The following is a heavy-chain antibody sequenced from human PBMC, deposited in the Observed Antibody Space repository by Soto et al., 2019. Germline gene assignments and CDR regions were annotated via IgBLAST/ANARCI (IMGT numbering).Heavy chain of an antibody. CDR3: GREGGRYYDFWSGYSPGSGMDV. D-gene: IGHD3-3*01. V-gene: IGHV6-1*01. J-gene: IGHJ6*02. CDR1: GDSVSSNSAA. Sequence: SQTLSLTCAISGDSVSSNSAAWNWIRQSPSRGLEWLGRPYYRSTWYNDYAVSVKSRITINQDTSKNQFSLQLNYVTPENTVVYYAGREGGRYYDFWSGYSPGSGMDVWGQGTTVTVSS. CDR2: PYYRSTWYN.